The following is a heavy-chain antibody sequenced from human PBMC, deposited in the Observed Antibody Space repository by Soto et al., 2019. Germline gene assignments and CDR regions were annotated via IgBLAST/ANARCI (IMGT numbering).Heavy chain of an antibody. Sequence: ASAKVSCKASGYTFTSYGISWVRQAPGQGLEWMGWISAYNGNTNYAQKLQGRVTMTTDTSTSTAYMELRSLRSDDTAVYYCARDGRIGYYGSGSYYYFDYWGQGTLVTVSS. CDR1: GYTFTSYG. J-gene: IGHJ4*02. CDR2: ISAYNGNT. D-gene: IGHD3-10*01. CDR3: ARDGRIGYYGSGSYYYFDY. V-gene: IGHV1-18*01.